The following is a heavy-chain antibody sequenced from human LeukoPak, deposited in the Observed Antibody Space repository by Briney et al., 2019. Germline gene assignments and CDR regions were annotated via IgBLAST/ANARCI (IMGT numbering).Heavy chain of an antibody. Sequence: ASVKVSCKASGYSFTSFAISWVRQAPGQGLEWMGWISVYNGNTNSAQKFQSRVTMTTDTSTRTAYMELRSLRSDDTAVYYCARVRELGISYYFDSWGQGTLLTVSS. CDR2: ISVYNGNT. J-gene: IGHJ4*02. CDR1: GYSFTSFA. D-gene: IGHD7-27*01. V-gene: IGHV1-18*01. CDR3: ARVRELGISYYFDS.